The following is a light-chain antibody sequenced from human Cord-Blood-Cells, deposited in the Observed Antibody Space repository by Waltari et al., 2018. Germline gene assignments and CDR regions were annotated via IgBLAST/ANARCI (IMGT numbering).Light chain of an antibody. CDR1: SSTVGGLNY. CDR3: SSYTSSSTLV. CDR2: EVS. Sequence: QSALTHPASVSGSPGQSITTSSTGPSSTVGGLNYVSWSQQNPGNAPKLMIYEVSNRPSGVSNHVAGSKSGNTASLTISGLQAEDEADYYCSSYTSSSTLVFGTGTKVTVL. V-gene: IGLV2-14*01. J-gene: IGLJ1*01.